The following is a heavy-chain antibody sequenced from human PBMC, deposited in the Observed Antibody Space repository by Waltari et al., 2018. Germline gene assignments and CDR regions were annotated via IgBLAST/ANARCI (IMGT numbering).Heavy chain of an antibody. D-gene: IGHD1-7*01. CDR1: GYTFTGYY. J-gene: IGHJ4*02. CDR2: SNPNSGGT. Sequence: QVQLVQSGAEVKKPGASVKVSCTASGYTFTGYYMHWVRQAPGQGLEWMGWSNPNSGGTKYAQNFKGWGTMTRDTSISTADMELSRLRSADTAGYYCAIANGADNWNYVNWGQGTLVTVSS. CDR3: AIANGADNWNYVN. V-gene: IGHV1-2*04.